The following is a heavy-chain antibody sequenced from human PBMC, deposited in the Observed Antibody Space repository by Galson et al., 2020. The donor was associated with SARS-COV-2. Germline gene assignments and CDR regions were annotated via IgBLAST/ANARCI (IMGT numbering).Heavy chain of an antibody. CDR1: GYTFTTYG. CDR2: ISAYNGNT. Sequence: ASVKVSCKASGYTFTTYGIKWVRQAPGQGLEWMGWISAYNGNTNYAQKLQGRVTMTTDTSTSTAYMELRSLKSDDTAVYYCARGAGMTTVVSPQVYWGQGTLVTGSS. J-gene: IGHJ4*02. CDR3: ARGAGMTTVVSPQVY. V-gene: IGHV1-18*01. D-gene: IGHD4-4*01.